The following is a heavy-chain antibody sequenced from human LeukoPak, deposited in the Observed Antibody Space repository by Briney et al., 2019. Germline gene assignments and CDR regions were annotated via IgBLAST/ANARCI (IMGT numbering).Heavy chain of an antibody. Sequence: GGSLRLSCAASGFTFSSYSMNWVRQAPGKGLEWVSYISSSSSTIYYADSMKGRFTISRDNAKNSLYLQMNSLRAEDTAVYYCARDPSLDYYYVPAGIFDYWGQGTLVTVSS. D-gene: IGHD3-10*02. CDR2: ISSSSSTI. CDR3: ARDPSLDYYYVPAGIFDY. V-gene: IGHV3-48*01. CDR1: GFTFSSYS. J-gene: IGHJ4*02.